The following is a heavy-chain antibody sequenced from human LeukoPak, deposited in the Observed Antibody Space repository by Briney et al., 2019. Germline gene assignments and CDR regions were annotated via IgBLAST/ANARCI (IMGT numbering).Heavy chain of an antibody. D-gene: IGHD4-23*01. J-gene: IGHJ4*02. Sequence: SETLSLTCAVYGGSFSGYYWSWIRQPPGKGLEWIGEINHSGRTNYNPSLKSRVTISVDTSKNQFSLKLSSVTASDTAVYYCARAHGLYGGNSAYWGQGTLVTVSS. CDR3: ARAHGLYGGNSAY. V-gene: IGHV4-34*01. CDR1: GGSFSGYY. CDR2: INHSGRT.